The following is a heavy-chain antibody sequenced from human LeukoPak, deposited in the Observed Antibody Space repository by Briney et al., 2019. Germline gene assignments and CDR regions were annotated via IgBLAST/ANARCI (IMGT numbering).Heavy chain of an antibody. J-gene: IGHJ5*02. V-gene: IGHV4-59*01. CDR1: GGSIRSYY. Sequence: SETLSLTCTVSGGSIRSYYWSWIRQPPGKGPEWIGYIYYSGSTNYNPSLKSRVTISVDTSKNQFSLKLMSVTAADTAVYYCARDNQWLVSWGQGTLVTVSS. CDR2: IYYSGST. D-gene: IGHD6-19*01. CDR3: ARDNQWLVS.